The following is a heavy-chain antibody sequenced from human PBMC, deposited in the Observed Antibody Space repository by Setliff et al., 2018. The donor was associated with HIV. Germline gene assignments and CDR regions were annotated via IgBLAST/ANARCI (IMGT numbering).Heavy chain of an antibody. CDR2: INPGGGST. CDR3: ARGWGGQDSYYYGMDV. D-gene: IGHD3-16*01. Sequence: ASVKVSCKASGYTFTSYYMHWVRQAPGQGLEWMGVINPGGGSTTYAQKFRGRVTMTRDTSTSTVYMELSSLRSQDTAMYYCARGWGGQDSYYYGMDVWGQGTTVTVSS. V-gene: IGHV1-46*01. J-gene: IGHJ6*02. CDR1: GYTFTSYY.